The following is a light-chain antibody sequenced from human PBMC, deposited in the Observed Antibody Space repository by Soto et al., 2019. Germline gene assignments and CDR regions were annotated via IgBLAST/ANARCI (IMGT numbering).Light chain of an antibody. V-gene: IGKV3-11*01. J-gene: IGKJ4*01. CDR2: DAS. CDR1: QXVXXY. CDR3: QQRSDWPST. Sequence: EIVXXXSPAXXXLSPGDRATXXXXXSQXVXXYLGWYQQRPGQAPRLLIYDASNRATGIPARFSGSGSGTDFTLTISSLEPEDFAVYYCQQRSDWPSTFGGGTKVEIK.